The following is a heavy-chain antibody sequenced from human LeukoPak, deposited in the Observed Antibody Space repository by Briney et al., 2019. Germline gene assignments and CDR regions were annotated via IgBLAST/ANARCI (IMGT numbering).Heavy chain of an antibody. CDR1: GFIFSSYW. CDR3: ARVGDTAMVKGLNY. V-gene: IGHV3-74*01. CDR2: INSDGSST. Sequence: GGSLRLSCAASGFIFSSYWMHWVRQAPGKGLVWVSRINSDGSSTSYADSVKGRFTISRDNAKSTLYLQMNSLRAEDTAVYYCARVGDTAMVKGLNYWGQGTLVTVSS. J-gene: IGHJ4*02. D-gene: IGHD5-18*01.